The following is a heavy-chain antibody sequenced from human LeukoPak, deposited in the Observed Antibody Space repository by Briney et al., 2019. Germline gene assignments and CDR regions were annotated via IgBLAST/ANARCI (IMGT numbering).Heavy chain of an antibody. CDR1: GGSISSGDYC. J-gene: IGHJ4*02. CDR2: SYYSGST. D-gene: IGHD5-24*01. Sequence: PSETLSLTCTVSGGSISSGDYCWSWIRQSPGTGLEWIGYSYYSGSTYYNPSLKSRVTISVDTSKNQFSLKLSSVTAADTAVYYCARGRWPPLPTYWGQGTLVTVSS. CDR3: ARGRWPPLPTY. V-gene: IGHV4-30-4*01.